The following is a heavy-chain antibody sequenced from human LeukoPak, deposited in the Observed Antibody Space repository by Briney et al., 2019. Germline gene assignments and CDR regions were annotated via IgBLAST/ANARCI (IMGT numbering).Heavy chain of an antibody. CDR2: IRYDGSNK. D-gene: IGHD2-2*01. Sequence: PGGSLRLSCAASGFTFSSYGMHWVRQAPGKGLEWVAFIRYDGSNKYYADSVKGRFTISRDNSKNTLYLQMNSLRAEDTAVYYCAKGSGIVVVPAASNYFDYWGQGTLVTVSS. CDR3: AKGSGIVVVPAASNYFDY. J-gene: IGHJ4*02. V-gene: IGHV3-30*02. CDR1: GFTFSSYG.